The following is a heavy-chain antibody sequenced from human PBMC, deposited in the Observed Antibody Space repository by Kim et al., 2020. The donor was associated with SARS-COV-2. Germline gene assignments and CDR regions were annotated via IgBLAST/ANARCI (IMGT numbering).Heavy chain of an antibody. D-gene: IGHD3-3*01. CDR1: GGSISSSSYY. Sequence: SETLSLTCTVSGGSISSSSYYWGWIRQPPGKGLEWIGSIYYSGSTYYNPSLKSRVTISVDTSKNQFSLKLSSVTAADTAVYYCAREIPTTRFLEWYNWFDPWGQGTLVTVSS. J-gene: IGHJ5*02. CDR3: AREIPTTRFLEWYNWFDP. V-gene: IGHV4-39*01. CDR2: IYYSGST.